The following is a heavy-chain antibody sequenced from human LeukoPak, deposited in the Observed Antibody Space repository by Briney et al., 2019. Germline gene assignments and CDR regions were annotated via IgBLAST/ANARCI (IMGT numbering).Heavy chain of an antibody. CDR1: GFIFTTSA. D-gene: IGHD1-26*01. V-gene: IGHV3-48*03. J-gene: IGHJ6*03. CDR2: ISSSGSTI. CDR3: ARDPYSGNYGAYYYYYMDV. Sequence: GGSLRLSCEASGFIFTTSAFSWVRQAPGKGLEWVSYISSSGSTIYYADSVKGRFTISRDNAENSLYLQMDSLRVEDTAEYYCARDPYSGNYGAYYYYYMDVWGKGTTVTVSS.